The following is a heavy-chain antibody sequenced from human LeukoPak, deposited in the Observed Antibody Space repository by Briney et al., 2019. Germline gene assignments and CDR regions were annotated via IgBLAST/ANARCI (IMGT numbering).Heavy chain of an antibody. CDR3: ARYCSSASCYAFDY. CDR1: GGSISSSTYY. V-gene: IGHV4-39*01. CDR2: IYYSGST. D-gene: IGHD2-2*01. J-gene: IGHJ4*02. Sequence: SETLSLTYTVSGGSISSSTYYWGWIRQPPEKGLEWIGSIYYSGSTYSNPSLRSRVTISVDTSKNQFSLKLSSVTAADTAVYYCARYCSSASCYAFDYWGQGALVTVSS.